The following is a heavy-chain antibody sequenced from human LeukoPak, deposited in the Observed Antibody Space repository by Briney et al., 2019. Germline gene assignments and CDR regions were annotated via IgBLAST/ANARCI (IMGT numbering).Heavy chain of an antibody. CDR2: INHSGST. CDR1: GGSFSGYY. J-gene: IGHJ4*02. V-gene: IGHV4-34*01. CDR3: ARGLNYYDSSRYFDY. Sequence: SETLSLTCAVYGGSFSGYYWSWIRQPPGKGLEWIGEINHSGSTNYNPSLKSRVTISVDTSKNQFSLKLSSVTAADTAVYYCARGLNYYDSSRYFDYWGQGTLVTVSS. D-gene: IGHD3-22*01.